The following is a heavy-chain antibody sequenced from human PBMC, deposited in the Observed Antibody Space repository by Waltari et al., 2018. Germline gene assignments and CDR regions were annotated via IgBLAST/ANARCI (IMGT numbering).Heavy chain of an antibody. J-gene: IGHJ4*02. CDR2: ITAGSSYI. D-gene: IGHD3-3*01. CDR3: ARTSSPTMFGVVLDY. V-gene: IGHV3-21*01. Sequence: EVQLVESGGGLVKPGGSLRLSCAASGFSFSSYGMNWVRQAPGKGLGWVSSITAGSSYIDSADQVKGRFTSSRDNAENSLYLQMTGLRAEDTAIYYCARTSSPTMFGVVLDYWGQGALVTVSS. CDR1: GFSFSSYG.